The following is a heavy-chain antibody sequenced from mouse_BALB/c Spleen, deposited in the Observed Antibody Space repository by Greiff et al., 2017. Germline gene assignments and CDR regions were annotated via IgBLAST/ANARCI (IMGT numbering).Heavy chain of an antibody. CDR3: ARGDYDGGAWFAY. CDR1: GFTFSSYA. D-gene: IGHD2-4*01. J-gene: IGHJ3*01. CDR2: ISSGGST. Sequence: EVMLVESGGGLVKPGGSLKLSCAASGFTFSSYAMSWVRQTPEKRLEWVASISSGGSTYYPDSVKGRFTISRDNARNILYLQMSSLRSEDTAMYYCARGDYDGGAWFAYWGQGTLVTVSA. V-gene: IGHV5-6-5*01.